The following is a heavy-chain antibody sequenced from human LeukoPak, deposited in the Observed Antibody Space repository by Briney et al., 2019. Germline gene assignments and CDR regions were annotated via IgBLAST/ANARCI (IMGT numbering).Heavy chain of an antibody. V-gene: IGHV3-30*04. D-gene: IGHD5-24*01. CDR2: ISYDGSNK. CDR1: GFTFSSYA. J-gene: IGHJ4*02. Sequence: GGSLRLSCAASGFTFSSYAMHWVRQAPGKGLEWVAVISYDGSNKYYADSVKGRFTISRDNSKNTLYLQMNSLRAEDTAVYYCARESRRGRWYAPFDYWGQGTLVTASS. CDR3: ARESRRGRWYAPFDY.